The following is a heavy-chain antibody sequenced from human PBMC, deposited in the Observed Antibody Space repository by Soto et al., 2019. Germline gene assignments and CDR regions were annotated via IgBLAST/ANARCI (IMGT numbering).Heavy chain of an antibody. CDR3: AKSGAVGRWVDLYYYYGMDV. J-gene: IGHJ6*02. V-gene: IGHV3-30*18. CDR1: GFTFSSYG. CDR2: ISYDGSNK. Sequence: GGSLRLSCAASGFTFSSYGMHWVRQAPGKGLEWVAVISYDGSNKYYADSVKGRFAISRDNSKNTLYLQMNSLRAEDTAVYYCAKSGAVGRWVDLYYYYGMDVWGQGTTVTVSS. D-gene: IGHD3-3*01.